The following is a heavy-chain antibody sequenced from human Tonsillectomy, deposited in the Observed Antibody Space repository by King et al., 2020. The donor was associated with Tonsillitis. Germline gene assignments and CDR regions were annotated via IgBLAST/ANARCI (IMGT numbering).Heavy chain of an antibody. Sequence: VQLQESGPGLVKPSETLSLTCTVSGGSISSYYWSWIRQPPGKGLEWIGYIYYSGSANYNPSLKSRVTRSVDTSKNQFSLKLSSVTAADTAVYYCARVKHYHDSNGCYYVYYFDYWGQGTLVTVSS. J-gene: IGHJ4*02. CDR2: IYYSGSA. CDR1: GGSISSYY. D-gene: IGHD3-22*01. CDR3: ARVKHYHDSNGCYYVYYFDY. V-gene: IGHV4-59*01.